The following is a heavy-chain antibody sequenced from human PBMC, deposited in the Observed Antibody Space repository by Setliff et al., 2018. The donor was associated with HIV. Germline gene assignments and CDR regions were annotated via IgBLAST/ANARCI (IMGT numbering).Heavy chain of an antibody. J-gene: IGHJ4*02. D-gene: IGHD2-15*01. CDR3: AREIGSGPAALDY. CDR1: GFTFISYS. CDR2: VSSASNNI. V-gene: IGHV3-21*01. Sequence: SLRLSCAASGFTFISYSMNWVRQAPGKGLEWVSSVSSASNNIYYADSVKGRFTISRDNSKNTLYLQMNSLRAEDTAVYYCAREIGSGPAALDYWGQGTLVTVSS.